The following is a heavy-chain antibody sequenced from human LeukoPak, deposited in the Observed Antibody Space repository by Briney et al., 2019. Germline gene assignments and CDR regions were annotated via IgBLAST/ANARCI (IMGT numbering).Heavy chain of an antibody. J-gene: IGHJ4*02. CDR1: GGTFSSYA. V-gene: IGHV1-69*05. D-gene: IGHD3-10*01. CDR3: ATARLWFGELLSSNYFDY. CDR2: IIPIFGTA. Sequence: SVKVSCKASGGTFSSYAISWVRQAPGQGLEWMGGIIPIFGTANYAQKFQGRVTITTDESTSTAYMELSSLRSEDTAVYYCATARLWFGELLSSNYFDYWGQGTLVTVSS.